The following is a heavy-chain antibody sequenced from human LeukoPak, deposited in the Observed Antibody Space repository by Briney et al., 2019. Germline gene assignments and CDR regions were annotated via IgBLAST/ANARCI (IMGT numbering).Heavy chain of an antibody. CDR2: ISGSGSST. CDR3: ATYYDILTGYYFY. D-gene: IGHD3-9*01. Sequence: AGGSLRLPCAASGFTFSSYAMSWVRQAPGKGLEWVSAISGSGSSTYYADSVKGRFTISRDNSKNTLYLQMNSLRAEDTAVYYCATYYDILTGYYFYWGQGTLVTVSS. CDR1: GFTFSSYA. V-gene: IGHV3-23*01. J-gene: IGHJ4*02.